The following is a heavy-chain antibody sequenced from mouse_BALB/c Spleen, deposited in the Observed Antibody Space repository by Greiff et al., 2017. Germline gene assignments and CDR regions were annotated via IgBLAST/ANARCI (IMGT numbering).Heavy chain of an antibody. Sequence: EVKVVESGGGLVQPGGSRKLSCAASGFTFSSFGMHWVRQAPEKGLEWVAYISSGSSTIYYADTVKGRFTISRDNPKNTLFLQMTSLRSEDTAMYYCARSDDGYLAYWGQGTLVTVSA. CDR1: GFTFSSFG. D-gene: IGHD2-3*01. J-gene: IGHJ3*01. V-gene: IGHV5-17*02. CDR2: ISSGSSTI. CDR3: ARSDDGYLAY.